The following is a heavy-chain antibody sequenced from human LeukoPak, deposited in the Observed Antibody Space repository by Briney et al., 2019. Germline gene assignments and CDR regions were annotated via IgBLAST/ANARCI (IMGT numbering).Heavy chain of an antibody. CDR1: GFTFSDYY. J-gene: IGHJ4*02. V-gene: IGHV3-48*02. D-gene: IGHD3-10*01. CDR2: ISSSSSTI. Sequence: SGGSLRLSCAASGFTFSDYYMNWLRQAPGEGLEWVSYISSSSSTIYYADSVKGRFTISRDNAKNSLYLQMNSLRDEDTAVYYCARDLIAVRGEYYFDYWGQGALVTVSS. CDR3: ARDLIAVRGEYYFDY.